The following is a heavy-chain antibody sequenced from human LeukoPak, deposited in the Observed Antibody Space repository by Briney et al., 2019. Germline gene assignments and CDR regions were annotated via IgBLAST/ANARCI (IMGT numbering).Heavy chain of an antibody. Sequence: GGSLRLSCAASGFTFSNYAMHWVRQAPGKGLEWIAIISYDGSNNNYADSVKGRFTVSRDNSKNTLYLQMNSLRPEDTAVYYCAKDICSVGGCYSGDYWGQGTLVTVSS. CDR3: AKDICSVGGCYSGDY. J-gene: IGHJ4*02. CDR1: GFTFSNYA. D-gene: IGHD2-15*01. V-gene: IGHV3-30*18. CDR2: ISYDGSNN.